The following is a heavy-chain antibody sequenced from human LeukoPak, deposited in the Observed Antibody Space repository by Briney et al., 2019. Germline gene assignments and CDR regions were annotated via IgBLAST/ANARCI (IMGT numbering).Heavy chain of an antibody. J-gene: IGHJ4*02. CDR2: IYHSGST. CDR1: GGSISSSNW. Sequence: KPSGTLSLTCAVSGGSISSSNWWSWVRQPPGKGLEWIGEIYHSGSTNYNPSLKSRVTISVDKSKNQFSLKLSSVTAADTAVYYCARVSRDYGGNPLFDYWGQGTLVTVSS. CDR3: ARVSRDYGGNPLFDY. D-gene: IGHD4-23*01. V-gene: IGHV4-4*02.